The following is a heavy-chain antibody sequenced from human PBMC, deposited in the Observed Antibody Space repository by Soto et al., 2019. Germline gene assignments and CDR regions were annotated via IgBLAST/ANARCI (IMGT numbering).Heavy chain of an antibody. CDR3: ARGVIAAAGTRDFDY. CDR2: INHSGST. Sequence: ETLSLTCAVYGGSFSGYYWSWIRQPPGKGLEWIGEINHSGSTNYNPSLKSRVTISVDTSKNQFSLKLSSVTAADTAVYYCARGVIAAAGTRDFDYWGQGTLVTVSS. V-gene: IGHV4-34*01. D-gene: IGHD6-13*01. CDR1: GGSFSGYY. J-gene: IGHJ4*02.